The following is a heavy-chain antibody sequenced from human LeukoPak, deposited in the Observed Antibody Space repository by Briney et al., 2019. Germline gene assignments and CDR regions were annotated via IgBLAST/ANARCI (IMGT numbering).Heavy chain of an antibody. D-gene: IGHD3-22*01. Sequence: SVKVSCKASGGTFSSYAISWVRQAPGQGLEWMGGIIPIFGTANYAQKFQGRVTITADESTSTAYMELSSLRSEDTAVYYCARDRFHYYDSSGYFDYWGQGTLVTVSS. CDR3: ARDRFHYYDSSGYFDY. V-gene: IGHV1-69*01. CDR2: IIPIFGTA. CDR1: GGTFSSYA. J-gene: IGHJ4*02.